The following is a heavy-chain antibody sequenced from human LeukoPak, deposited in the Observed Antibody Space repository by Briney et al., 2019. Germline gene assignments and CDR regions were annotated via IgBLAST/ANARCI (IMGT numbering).Heavy chain of an antibody. CDR3: VRGSRGNYDT. D-gene: IGHD3-22*01. V-gene: IGHV3-23*01. Sequence: GASLRLSRAASGFTFSSYAMCWVRQAPGKGLQWVSSITSSGDNTYYADSVNGRFTISRDNTKNTLHLQVNSLRAEDTAVYYCVRGSRGNYDTWGQGTLVTVSS. CDR2: ITSSGDNT. J-gene: IGHJ5*02. CDR1: GFTFSSYA.